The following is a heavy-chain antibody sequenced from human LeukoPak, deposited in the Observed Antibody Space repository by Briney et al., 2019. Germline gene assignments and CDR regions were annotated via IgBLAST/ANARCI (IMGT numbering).Heavy chain of an antibody. CDR3: VRNDGGAFDI. CDR2: IKEDGSEK. CDR1: GFTLSNFW. Sequence: GGSLRLSCAASGFTLSNFWMRWVRQAPGNGLEWAASIKEDGSEKYYVDSVKGRFTISRDNAKNSLYLHMNSLRAEDTAVYYCVRNDGGAFDIWGQGTMVTVSS. V-gene: IGHV3-7*04. D-gene: IGHD4-23*01. J-gene: IGHJ3*02.